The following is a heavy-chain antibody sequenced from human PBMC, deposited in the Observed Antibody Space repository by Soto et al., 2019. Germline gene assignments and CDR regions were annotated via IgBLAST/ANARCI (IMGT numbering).Heavy chain of an antibody. D-gene: IGHD3-16*01. CDR3: ARDDYYI. CDR1: GYTFTSYA. J-gene: IGHJ3*02. V-gene: IGHV1-3*05. CDR2: INAGNVNI. Sequence: QVQLVQSGAEEKKSGASVKVSCKASGYTFTSYAMHWVRQAPGLRLEWMGLINAGNVNIKSSENFQGRVTITRDSSAGTADMEPTSLRSEDTAVYYCARDDYYIWGQGTMVTVSS.